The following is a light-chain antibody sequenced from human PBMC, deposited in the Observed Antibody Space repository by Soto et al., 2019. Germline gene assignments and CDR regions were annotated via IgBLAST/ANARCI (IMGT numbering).Light chain of an antibody. J-gene: IGLJ1*01. CDR1: SSNIGSST. CDR2: STN. CDR3: SSYSTTNILV. V-gene: IGLV1-44*01. Sequence: QSVLTQPPSASGTPGQRVTISCSGNSSNIGSSTVHWYQHLPGRAPKLLIYSTNQWPSGVPDRFSGSKSGTSASLAISGLQSEDEGDYYCSSYSTTNILVFGSGTKLTVL.